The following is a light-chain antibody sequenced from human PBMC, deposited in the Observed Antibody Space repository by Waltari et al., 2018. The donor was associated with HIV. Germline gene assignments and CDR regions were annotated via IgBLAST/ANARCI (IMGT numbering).Light chain of an antibody. CDR1: QSINNRY. CDR2: AAS. CDR3: QHYGSSRLT. Sequence: EIVLTQSPGTLSLSPGERATLSCRASQSINNRYLAWYQQKPGQAPRLLIYAASSRATDIPDRFSGSGSETVFTLTVSRLEPEDFAVYYCQHYGSSRLTFGGGTKVEIK. J-gene: IGKJ4*01. V-gene: IGKV3-20*01.